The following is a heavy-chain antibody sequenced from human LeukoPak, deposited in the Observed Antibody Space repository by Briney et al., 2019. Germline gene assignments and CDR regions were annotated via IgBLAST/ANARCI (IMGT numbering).Heavy chain of an antibody. CDR2: IYPGDSDT. D-gene: IGHD4-17*01. V-gene: IGHV5-51*01. CDR3: ARLLDYASTYYYMDV. CDR1: GYNFLTFW. Sequence: GESLKISCKTSGYNFLTFWIAWVRKMPGKGLEWMGVIYPGDSDTRYSPSLQGQVTISVDVSLSTAYLQWRSLRASDTAMYYCARLLDYASTYYYMDVWGMGTSVTVS. J-gene: IGHJ6*03.